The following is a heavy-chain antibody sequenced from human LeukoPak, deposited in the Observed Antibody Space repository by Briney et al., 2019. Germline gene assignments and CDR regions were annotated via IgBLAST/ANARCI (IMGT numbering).Heavy chain of an antibody. J-gene: IGHJ4*02. D-gene: IGHD4-17*01. CDR2: ISYDGSNK. V-gene: IGHV3-30-3*01. CDR1: GFTFSSYA. Sequence: PGGSLRLSCAASGFTFSSYAMHWVRQAPGKGLEWVAVISYDGSNKYYADSVKGRFTISRDNSKNTLYLQTNSLRAEDTAVYYCARDPSYGDWTYFDYWGQGTLVTVSS. CDR3: ARDPSYGDWTYFDY.